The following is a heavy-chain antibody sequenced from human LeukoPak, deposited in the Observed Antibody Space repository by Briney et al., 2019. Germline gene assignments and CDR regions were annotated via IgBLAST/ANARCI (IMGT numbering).Heavy chain of an antibody. D-gene: IGHD3-10*01. J-gene: IGHJ5*02. CDR3: ARDLNYGSGSYYNVTGNWFDP. V-gene: IGHV4-59*01. CDR2: IYYSGST. CDR1: GGPISSYY. Sequence: SETLSLTCTVSGGPISSYYWSWIRQPPGKGLEWIGYIYYSGSTNYNPSLKSRVTISVDTSKNQFSLKLSSVTAADTAVYYCARDLNYGSGSYYNVTGNWFDPWGQGTLVTVSS.